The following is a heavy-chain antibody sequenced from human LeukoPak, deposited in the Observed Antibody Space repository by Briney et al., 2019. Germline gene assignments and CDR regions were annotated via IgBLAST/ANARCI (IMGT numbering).Heavy chain of an antibody. CDR1: GFTFSSYA. CDR2: ISGSGGST. J-gene: IGHJ4*02. CDR3: AKDIGEYYYDSSGCDY. V-gene: IGHV3-23*01. Sequence: GGSLRLSCAASGFTFSSYAMSWVRQAPGKGLEWVSAISGSGGSTYYADSVKGRFTISRDNSKNTLYLQMNSLRAEDTAVYYCAKDIGEYYYDSSGCDYWGQGTLVTVSP. D-gene: IGHD3-22*01.